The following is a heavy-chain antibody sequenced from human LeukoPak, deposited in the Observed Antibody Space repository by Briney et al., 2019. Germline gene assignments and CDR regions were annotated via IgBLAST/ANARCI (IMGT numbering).Heavy chain of an antibody. CDR1: GGTFSSYA. CDR3: ATDTAGVNYFDY. CDR2: IIPILGTA. Sequence: SVRVSCEASGGTFSSYAISGVRQAPGQGLEWMGGIIPILGTANYAQKFQGRVTITADKSTSTAYMELSSLRSEDTAVYYCATDTAGVNYFDYWGQGTLVTVSS. D-gene: IGHD5-18*01. V-gene: IGHV1-69*06. J-gene: IGHJ4*02.